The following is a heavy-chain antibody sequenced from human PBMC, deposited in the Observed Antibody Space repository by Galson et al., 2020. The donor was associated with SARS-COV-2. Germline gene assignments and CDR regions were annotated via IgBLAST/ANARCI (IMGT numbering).Heavy chain of an antibody. CDR2: IRGDNGKT. J-gene: IGHJ5*02. V-gene: IGHV1-18*04. D-gene: IGHD2-21*01. Sequence: GESLKISCKTSGYIFNHYGINWVRQAAGQGLEWMGWIRGDNGKTEYAQKFQGRVTMTTDTTTSTVYMELRNLRSDDTALYFCARDERIFADEIGDSWFDPWGQGTLVTVSS. CDR1: GYIFNHYG. CDR3: ARDERIFADEIGDSWFDP.